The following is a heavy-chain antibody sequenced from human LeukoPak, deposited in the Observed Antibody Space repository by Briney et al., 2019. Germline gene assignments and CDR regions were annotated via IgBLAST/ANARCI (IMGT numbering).Heavy chain of an antibody. J-gene: IGHJ6*03. D-gene: IGHD6-13*01. V-gene: IGHV4-34*01. CDR3: ARGRISSWYYYYMDV. CDR2: INHSGST. Sequence: PSETLSLTCAVYGGSSSGYYWSWIRQPPGKGLEWIGEINHSGSTNYNPSLKSRVTISVDTSKNQFSLKLSSVTAADTAVYYCARGRISSWYYYYMDVWGKGTTVTVSS. CDR1: GGSSSGYY.